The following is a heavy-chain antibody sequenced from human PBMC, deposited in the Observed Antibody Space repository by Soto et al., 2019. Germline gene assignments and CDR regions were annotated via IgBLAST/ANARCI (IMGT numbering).Heavy chain of an antibody. CDR2: ISYDGSSK. J-gene: IGHJ6*02. Sequence: QVQLVESGGGVVQPGTSLRLSCAASGFMFSIYGIHWVRQAPGKGLEWVAVISYDGSSKYYADSVKGRFTVSRDNSRDTAWLQMNSLRAEDTAVYFCAKDATKPPHYYYGMDVWGQGPTVTISS. V-gene: IGHV3-30*18. CDR1: GFMFSIYG. CDR3: AKDATKPPHYYYGMDV.